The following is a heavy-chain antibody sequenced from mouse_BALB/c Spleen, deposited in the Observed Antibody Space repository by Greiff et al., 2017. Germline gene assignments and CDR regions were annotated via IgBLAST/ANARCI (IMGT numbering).Heavy chain of an antibody. Sequence: QVQLKESGPGLVQPSQSLSITCTVSGFSLTSYGVHWVRQSPGKGLEWLGVIWSGGSTDYNAAFISRLSISKDNSKSQVFFKMNSLQANDTAIYYCARSHRYDTPPFDYWGQGTTLTVSS. D-gene: IGHD2-14*01. CDR2: IWSGGST. J-gene: IGHJ2*01. CDR3: ARSHRYDTPPFDY. CDR1: GFSLTSYG. V-gene: IGHV2-2*02.